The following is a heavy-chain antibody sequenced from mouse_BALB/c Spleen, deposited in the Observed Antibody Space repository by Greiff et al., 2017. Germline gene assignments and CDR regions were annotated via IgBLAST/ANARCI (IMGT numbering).Heavy chain of an antibody. D-gene: IGHD1-1*01. CDR1: GYAFTNYL. CDR2: INPGSGGT. J-gene: IGHJ2*01. CDR3: ARTVDYFDY. Sequence: QVQLKESGAELVRPGTSVKVSCKASGYAFTNYLIEWVKQRPGQGLEWIGVINPGSGGTNYNEKFKGKATLTADKSSSTAYMQLSSLTSDDSAVYFCARTVDYFDYWGQGTTLTVSS. V-gene: IGHV1-54*01.